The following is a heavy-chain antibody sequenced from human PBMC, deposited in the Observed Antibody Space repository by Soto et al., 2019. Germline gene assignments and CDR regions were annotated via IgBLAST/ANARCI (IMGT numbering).Heavy chain of an antibody. CDR1: GFTFSSYW. Sequence: EVQLVESGGGLVQPGGSLRLSCAASGFTFSSYWMHWVRQVPGKGLVWVSHIDSDGISTTYADSVKGRFTNSRDNAKNTVYLQMNSLRAEDTAVYYCVRDDVGVGIDYWGLGTLVTVSS. D-gene: IGHD1-26*01. J-gene: IGHJ4*02. CDR3: VRDDVGVGIDY. V-gene: IGHV3-74*03. CDR2: IDSDGIST.